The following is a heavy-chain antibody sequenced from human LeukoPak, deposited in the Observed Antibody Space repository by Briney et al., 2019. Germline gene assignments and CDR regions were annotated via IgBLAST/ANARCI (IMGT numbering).Heavy chain of an antibody. J-gene: IGHJ6*02. V-gene: IGHV1-46*01. CDR1: GYTFTSYY. Sequence: ASVKVSCKASGYTFTSYYMHWVRQSPGQGLEWMGIINPSGGSTSYAQKFQGRVTMPRDTSTSTVYMELSSLRSEDTAVYYCARPGTEHPYGMDVWGQGTTVTVSS. CDR2: INPSGGST. CDR3: ARPGTEHPYGMDV.